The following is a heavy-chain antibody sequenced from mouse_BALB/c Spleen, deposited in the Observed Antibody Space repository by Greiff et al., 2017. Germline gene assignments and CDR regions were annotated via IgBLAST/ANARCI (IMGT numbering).Heavy chain of an antibody. CDR1: GYTFTSYW. Sequence: VQLQQSGAELAKPGASVKMSCKASGYTFTSYWMHWVKQRPGQGLEWIGYINPSTGYTEYNQKFKDKATLTADKSSSTAYMQLSSLTSEDSAVYYCARSYGYPYYYAMDYWGQGTSVTVSS. CDR2: INPSTGYT. D-gene: IGHD1-2*01. J-gene: IGHJ4*01. CDR3: ARSYGYPYYYAMDY. V-gene: IGHV1-7*01.